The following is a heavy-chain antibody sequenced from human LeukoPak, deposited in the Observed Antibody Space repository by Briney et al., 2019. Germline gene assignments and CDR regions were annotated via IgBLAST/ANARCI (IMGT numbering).Heavy chain of an antibody. V-gene: IGHV3-30*18. J-gene: IGHJ1*01. CDR1: GLTFSSYG. D-gene: IGHD3-22*01. Sequence: GRSRRPSCAASGLTFSSYGMHWVRQAPGKGLEWVAVISYDGSNKYYADSVTGRFTITRDNSKNTLYLQMNSLRAEDTAVYYCAKGERYYDISGYEYFQHWGQGTLVTVSS. CDR3: AKGERYYDISGYEYFQH. CDR2: ISYDGSNK.